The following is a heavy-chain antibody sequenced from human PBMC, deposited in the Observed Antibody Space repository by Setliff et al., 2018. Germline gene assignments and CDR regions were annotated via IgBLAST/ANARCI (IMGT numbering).Heavy chain of an antibody. Sequence: PGGSLRLSCTASGFMFNSYGMHWVRQAPGKGLEWVAYLRFDGKTQHYADFVKGRFIISRDNFNSTLYLQMKGLGAEDTAHYYCARGKGNGSGGYFGYDPFDVWGQGTLVTVSS. CDR1: GFMFNSYG. V-gene: IGHV3-30*02. CDR2: LRFDGKTQ. D-gene: IGHD3-22*01. J-gene: IGHJ3*01. CDR3: ARGKGNGSGGYFGYDPFDV.